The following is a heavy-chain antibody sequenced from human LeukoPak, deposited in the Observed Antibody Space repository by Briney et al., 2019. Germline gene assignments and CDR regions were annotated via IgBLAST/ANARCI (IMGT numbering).Heavy chain of an antibody. CDR1: GESFSGYY. D-gene: IGHD3-3*01. Sequence: SETLSLTCGVYGESFSGYYWSWIRQPPGKGLEWIGEINHSGSTNYNPSLKSRVTISVDTSKNQFSLKLSSVTAADTAVYYCARGRNYDFWSGYYPSFFDYWGQGTLVTVSS. V-gene: IGHV4-34*01. CDR3: ARGRNYDFWSGYYPSFFDY. CDR2: INHSGST. J-gene: IGHJ4*02.